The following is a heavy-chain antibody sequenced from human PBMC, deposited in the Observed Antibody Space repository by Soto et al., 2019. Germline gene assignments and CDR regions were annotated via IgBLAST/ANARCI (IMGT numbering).Heavy chain of an antibody. CDR3: ARGATTYCGGDCYFDF. V-gene: IGHV1-69*10. D-gene: IGHD2-21*02. J-gene: IGHJ4*02. Sequence: SVKVSCKASGGTFNSYGFNWVRQAPGHGLEWLGGIIPALGRPNYAQKFQGRVTITADDSTSTAYMELSSLRYDDTAIYYCARGATTYCGGDCYFDFWGQGTLVTVSS. CDR2: IIPALGRP. CDR1: GGTFNSYG.